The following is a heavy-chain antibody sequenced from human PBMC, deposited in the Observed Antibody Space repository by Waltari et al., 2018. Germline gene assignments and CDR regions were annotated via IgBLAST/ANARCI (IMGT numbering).Heavy chain of an antibody. D-gene: IGHD1-1*01. J-gene: IGHJ4*02. V-gene: IGHV3-21*04. CDR2: ITSRSGII. Sequence: DVQLVQSGGGLVKPGGSLRLSSAGSGFTFSASTMNFVRQAPGKGLEWVSSITSRSGIIHYADSVRGRFIVSRDNANSSVFLQMNNLTPEDTAVYYCAGQQPMEHWGQGTLVTVSS. CDR1: GFTFSAST. CDR3: AGQQPMEH.